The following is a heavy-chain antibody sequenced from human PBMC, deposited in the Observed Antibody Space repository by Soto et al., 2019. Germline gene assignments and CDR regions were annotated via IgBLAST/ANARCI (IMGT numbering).Heavy chain of an antibody. CDR3: ARDRLAAADYYYYGMDV. D-gene: IGHD6-13*01. CDR2: IIPIFGTA. Sequence: SVKVSCKASGGTFSSYAISRVRQAPGQGLEWMGGIIPIFGTANYAQKFQGRVTITADESTSTAYMELSSLRSEDTAVYYCARDRLAAADYYYYGMDVWGQGTTVTVSS. V-gene: IGHV1-69*13. CDR1: GGTFSSYA. J-gene: IGHJ6*02.